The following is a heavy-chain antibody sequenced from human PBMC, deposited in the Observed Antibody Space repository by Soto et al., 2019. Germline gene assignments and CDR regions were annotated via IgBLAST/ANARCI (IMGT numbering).Heavy chain of an antibody. CDR2: ISSSSSYI. D-gene: IGHD3-22*01. V-gene: IGHV3-21*01. Sequence: DGALRLSCAPAPLTLSSDTMNSVRYAPGKRLEWVSSISSSSSYIYYADSVEGRFTISRENAKNSLYLQMNSLRAEDTAVYYCARDMYYDSSGKYYYYDRDVWRKVTT. CDR1: PLTLSSDT. CDR3: ARDMYYDSSGKYYYYDRDV. J-gene: IGHJ6*04.